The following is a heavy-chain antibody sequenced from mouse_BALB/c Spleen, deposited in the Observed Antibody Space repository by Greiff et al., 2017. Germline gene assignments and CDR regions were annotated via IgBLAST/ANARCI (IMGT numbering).Heavy chain of an antibody. CDR3: ALITTVVDYYAMDY. D-gene: IGHD1-1*01. CDR2: IDPGNGNT. V-gene: IGHV14-1*02. Sequence: VQLQQSGAELVRPGALVKLSCKASGFNIKDYYMHWVKQRPEQGLEWIGWIDPGNGNTIYDPKFQGKASITADTSSNTAYLQLSSLTSEDTAVYYCALITTVVDYYAMDYWGQGTSVTVSS. J-gene: IGHJ4*01. CDR1: GFNIKDYY.